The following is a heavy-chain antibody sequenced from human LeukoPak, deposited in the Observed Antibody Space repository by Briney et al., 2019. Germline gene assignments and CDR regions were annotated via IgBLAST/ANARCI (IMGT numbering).Heavy chain of an antibody. CDR3: ARGGYSYGNFDY. CDR2: INHSGST. V-gene: IGHV4-34*01. CDR1: GGSFSGYY. J-gene: IGHJ4*02. Sequence: SETLSLTCAVYGGSFSGYYWSWIRQPPGKGLEWIGEINHSGSTNYNPSLKSRVTISVDTSKNQFSLKLSSVTAADTAAYYCARGGYSYGNFDYWGQGTLVTVSS. D-gene: IGHD5-18*01.